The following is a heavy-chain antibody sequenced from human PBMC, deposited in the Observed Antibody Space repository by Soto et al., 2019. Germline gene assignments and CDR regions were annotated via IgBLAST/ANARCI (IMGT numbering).Heavy chain of an antibody. Sequence: GGALRLSCATPRFTPRNHTMKWGRPGPGKGLEWIAFIGRSSSPIYYADSVKGRFTISRDNAMDSIYLHMDSLRDEDTALYYCARDLMGVTASGTFDYWGQGTQVTVSS. J-gene: IGHJ4*02. CDR2: IGRSSSPI. CDR1: RFTPRNHT. CDR3: ARDLMGVTASGTFDY. V-gene: IGHV3-48*02. D-gene: IGHD6-13*01.